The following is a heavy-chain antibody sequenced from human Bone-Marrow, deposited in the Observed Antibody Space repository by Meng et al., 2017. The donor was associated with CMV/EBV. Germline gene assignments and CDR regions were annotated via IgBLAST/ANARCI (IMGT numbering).Heavy chain of an antibody. J-gene: IGHJ4*02. CDR1: RFTFSSYS. CDR2: ISSSSGTI. V-gene: IGHV3-48*04. Sequence: GESLKISCAASRFTFSSYSMNWVRQAPGKGLEWISYISSSSGTIYYADSVKGRFTISRDNAKNSLYLQMNSLRVEDTAVYFCARGESSDYWGQGTLVTVSS. CDR3: ARGESSDY.